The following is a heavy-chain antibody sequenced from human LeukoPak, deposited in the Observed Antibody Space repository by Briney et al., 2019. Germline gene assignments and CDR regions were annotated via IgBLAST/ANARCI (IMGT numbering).Heavy chain of an antibody. J-gene: IGHJ4*02. V-gene: IGHV3-21*01. CDR2: ISGSGAYI. CDR1: GFTFTTYT. D-gene: IGHD7-27*01. CDR3: ARDLARNLGITSL. Sequence: GGSLRLSCAASGFTFTTYTMNWVRQAPGKGLEWVSSISGSGAYIYYADSVKGRFTISRDNSKNTLYLQMNSLRAEDTAVYYCARDLARNLGITSLWGQGTLVTVSS.